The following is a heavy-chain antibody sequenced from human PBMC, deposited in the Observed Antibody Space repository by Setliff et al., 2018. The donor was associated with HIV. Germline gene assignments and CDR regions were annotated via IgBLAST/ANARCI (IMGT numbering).Heavy chain of an antibody. D-gene: IGHD1-26*01. J-gene: IGHJ3*02. CDR2: IYHSGST. Sequence: PSETLSLTCAVSGYSISSGYYWGWIRQPPGKGLEWIGSIYHSGSTYYNPSLKSRVTISVDTSKNQFSLKLSSVTAADTAVYYCARDRREGKPDAFDIWGQGTMVTVSS. CDR3: ARDRREGKPDAFDI. CDR1: GYSISSGYY. V-gene: IGHV4-38-2*02.